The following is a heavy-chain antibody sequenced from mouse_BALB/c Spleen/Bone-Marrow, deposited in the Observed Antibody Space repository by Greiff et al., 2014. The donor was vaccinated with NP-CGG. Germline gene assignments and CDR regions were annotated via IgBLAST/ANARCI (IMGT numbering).Heavy chain of an antibody. D-gene: IGHD2-5*01. CDR3: SRNSNYSFDF. CDR2: ISNCCNYT. Sequence: EVQRVESGGALVKPGGSLKLSCAASGFTFSDYALSWVRQSPEKRLEWVAEISNCCNYTYYPDTVTGRFTISRDNAKNTLYLEMSGLRSEDSAMYYCSRNSNYSFDFWGPGTTLTVSS. CDR1: GFTFSDYA. V-gene: IGHV5-9-4*01. J-gene: IGHJ2*01.